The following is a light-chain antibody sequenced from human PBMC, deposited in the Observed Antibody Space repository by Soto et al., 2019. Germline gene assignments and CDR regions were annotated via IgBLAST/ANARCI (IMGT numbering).Light chain of an antibody. CDR1: QTISSR. J-gene: IGKJ5*01. Sequence: IQMTQSPSSLSASVGDRVTITCRASQTISSRLAWYQQKPGKAPKLLIFDASSLEGGVPSRFSGSGSETEFTLTSSSLQPDDFATYYCQHYNNYLITFGQGTRLEI. CDR3: QHYNNYLIT. CDR2: DAS. V-gene: IGKV1-5*01.